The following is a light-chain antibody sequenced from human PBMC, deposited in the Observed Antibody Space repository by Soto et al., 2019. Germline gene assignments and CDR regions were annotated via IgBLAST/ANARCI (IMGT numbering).Light chain of an antibody. Sequence: QSALTQPASVSGSPGQSITHLCTGTSRDFCIYNSVSWYQQHPGKAPKLMMHDVTNRPSGVSDRFSGSKSGNTASLTISGLQAEDEADYFCSSYTSSSSYVFGSGTKLTVL. CDR3: SSYTSSSSYV. J-gene: IGLJ1*01. CDR1: SRDFCIYNS. CDR2: DVT. V-gene: IGLV2-14*01.